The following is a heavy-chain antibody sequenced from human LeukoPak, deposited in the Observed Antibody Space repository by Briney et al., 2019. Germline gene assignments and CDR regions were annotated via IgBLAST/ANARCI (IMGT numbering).Heavy chain of an antibody. CDR1: GGSIHSY. D-gene: IGHD3-10*01. CDR3: ARDSGTTGEVKFDP. Sequence: SETLSLTCTVSGGSIHSYWSWIRQPAGKGLEWIGRISGSGTIAYNPALQSRLTISIDTSKNQFSLKLMSVTAADTAVYYCARDSGTTGEVKFDPWGQGTLVTVSS. V-gene: IGHV4-4*07. CDR2: ISGSGTI. J-gene: IGHJ5*02.